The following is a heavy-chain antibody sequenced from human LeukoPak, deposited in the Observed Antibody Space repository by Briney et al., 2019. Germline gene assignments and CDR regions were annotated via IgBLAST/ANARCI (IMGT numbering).Heavy chain of an antibody. CDR2: IYHSGRT. V-gene: IGHV4-38-2*02. Sequence: SETLSLTCTVSAYAIISGYYWGWIRQPPGKGLEWIGSIYHSGRTYYNQSLKSRVTISVETSKNQFSLKLTSVTAADTAVYYCARTYSGSYYPFDYWGQGTLVTVSS. CDR3: ARTYSGSYYPFDY. CDR1: AYAIISGYY. D-gene: IGHD1-26*01. J-gene: IGHJ4*02.